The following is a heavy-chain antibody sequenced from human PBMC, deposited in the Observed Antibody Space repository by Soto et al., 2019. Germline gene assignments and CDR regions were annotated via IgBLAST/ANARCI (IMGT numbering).Heavy chain of an antibody. J-gene: IGHJ4*02. CDR3: ASEYSLAVAAPGY. CDR2: ISHDGSDK. V-gene: IGHV3-30-3*01. Sequence: PGGSLRLSCAASGLTFSSYTMHWVRQTPGKGLEWVAVISHDGSDKYYADSVKGRFTISRDNSKNTLYLQMNSLRAEDTSVYYCASEYSLAVAAPGYWGQGTLVPVSP. D-gene: IGHD3-16*01. CDR1: GLTFSSYT.